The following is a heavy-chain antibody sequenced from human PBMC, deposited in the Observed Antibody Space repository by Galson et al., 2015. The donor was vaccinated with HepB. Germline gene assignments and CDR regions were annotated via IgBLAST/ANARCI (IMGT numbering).Heavy chain of an antibody. CDR3: ARTGYGGNPLDY. J-gene: IGHJ4*02. Sequence: SLRLSCAASGFTFDDYAMHWVRHAPGKGLEWVSGISWNSGSIGYADSVKGRFTISRDNAKNSLFLQMNNLRTDDTAVYYCARTGYGGNPLDYWGQGTLVTVSS. D-gene: IGHD4-23*01. V-gene: IGHV3-9*01. CDR2: ISWNSGSI. CDR1: GFTFDDYA.